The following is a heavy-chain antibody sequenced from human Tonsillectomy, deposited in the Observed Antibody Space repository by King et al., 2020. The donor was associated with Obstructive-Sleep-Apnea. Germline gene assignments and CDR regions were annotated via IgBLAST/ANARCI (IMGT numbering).Heavy chain of an antibody. Sequence: QLQESGPGLVKPSETLSLTCTVSGGSISSYYWSWIRQPPGKGLEWIGYIYYSGSTNYNPSLKSRVTISVDTSKNQFSLKLSSVTAADTAVYYCARVVDDFIAVAGTVEYYFDYWGQGTLVTVSS. CDR3: ARVVDDFIAVAGTVEYYFDY. CDR2: IYYSGST. CDR1: GGSISSYY. J-gene: IGHJ4*02. V-gene: IGHV4-59*01. D-gene: IGHD6-19*01.